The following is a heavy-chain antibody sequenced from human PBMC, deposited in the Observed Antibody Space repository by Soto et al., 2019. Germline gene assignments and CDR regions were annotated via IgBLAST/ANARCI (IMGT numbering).Heavy chain of an antibody. CDR1: GFTFSSYA. CDR3: ARVGDCSGGSCYSEYFQH. CDR2: ISYDGSNK. Sequence: GGSLRLSCAASGFTFSSYAMHWVRQAPGKGLEWVAVISYDGSNKYYADSVKGRFTISRDNSKNTLYLQMNSLRAEDTAVYYCARVGDCSGGSCYSEYFQHWGQGTLVTVSS. J-gene: IGHJ1*01. V-gene: IGHV3-30-3*01. D-gene: IGHD2-15*01.